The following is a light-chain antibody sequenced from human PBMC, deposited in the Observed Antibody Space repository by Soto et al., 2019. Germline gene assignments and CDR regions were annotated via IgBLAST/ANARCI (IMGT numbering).Light chain of an antibody. J-gene: IGKJ1*01. CDR3: QQYNNWPGT. V-gene: IGKV3-15*01. Sequence: EIAMTQSPATLSVSPGERATFSCTASQSVSSNLAWYQQKPGQAPRLLIYGASTRATGIPARFSGSGSGTEFTLTISSLQSEDFAVYYCQQYNNWPGTFGQGTKVDIK. CDR2: GAS. CDR1: QSVSSN.